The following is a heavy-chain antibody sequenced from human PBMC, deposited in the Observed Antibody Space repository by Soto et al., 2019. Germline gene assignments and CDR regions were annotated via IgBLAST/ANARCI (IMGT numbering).Heavy chain of an antibody. CDR2: ISYDGSNK. J-gene: IGHJ6*02. Sequence: QVQLVESGGGVVQPGRSLRLSCAASGFTFSSYGMHWVRQAPGKGLEWVAVISYDGSNKYYADSVKGRFTISRDNSKNTLYLQMNSLRAEDTAVYYCAKDRPPNYYYGMDGWGQGTTVTVSS. CDR1: GFTFSSYG. CDR3: AKDRPPNYYYGMDG. V-gene: IGHV3-30*18.